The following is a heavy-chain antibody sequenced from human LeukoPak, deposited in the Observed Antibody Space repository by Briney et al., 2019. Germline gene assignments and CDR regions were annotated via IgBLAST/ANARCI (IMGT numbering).Heavy chain of an antibody. D-gene: IGHD3-22*01. CDR3: ARDQGYDSGGPDY. CDR1: GFTFSSYG. V-gene: IGHV3-33*01. Sequence: GSSLRLSCAASGFTFSSYGMHWVRQAPGKGLEWVAVIWYDGSNKYYADSVKGRFTISRDNSKNTLYLQMNSLRAEDTAVYYCARDQGYDSGGPDYWGQGTLVTVSS. J-gene: IGHJ4*02. CDR2: IWYDGSNK.